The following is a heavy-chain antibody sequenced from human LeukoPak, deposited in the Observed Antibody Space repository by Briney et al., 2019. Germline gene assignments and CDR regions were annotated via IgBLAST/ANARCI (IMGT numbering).Heavy chain of an antibody. CDR3: ARDGFWSGYYPFNYYYYYMDV. D-gene: IGHD3-3*01. J-gene: IGHJ6*03. Sequence: GGSLRLSCAASGFAFSSYEMNWVRQAPGKVLEWVSYISSSGSTIYYADSVKGRFTISRDNAKNSLYLQMNSLRAEDTAVYYCARDGFWSGYYPFNYYYYYMDVWGKGTTVTVSS. V-gene: IGHV3-48*03. CDR2: ISSSGSTI. CDR1: GFAFSSYE.